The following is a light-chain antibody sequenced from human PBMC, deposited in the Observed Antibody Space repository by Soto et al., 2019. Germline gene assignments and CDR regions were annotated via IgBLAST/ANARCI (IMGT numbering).Light chain of an antibody. CDR1: SSDVGAYKY. Sequence: QYALTQPASVSGSPGQSVTISCTGTSSDVGAYKYVSWYQQHPGKAPKLMIYEVSNRPSGVSNRFSGSKSGNTASLTISGLQADDEADYYCNSYAGDIIRFVFGTGTKVTV. V-gene: IGLV2-14*01. CDR3: NSYAGDIIRFV. J-gene: IGLJ1*01. CDR2: EVS.